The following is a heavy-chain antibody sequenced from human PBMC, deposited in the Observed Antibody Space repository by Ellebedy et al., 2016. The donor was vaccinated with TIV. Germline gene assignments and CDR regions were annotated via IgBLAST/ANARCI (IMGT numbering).Heavy chain of an antibody. Sequence: ASVKVSCKPSGYPFTDYYVHWVRQAPGQGLEWMGWINPKNGDTVYAQNFQGRVTMTRDTSISTVYMDLSRLTSDDTAIYYCARGDNSATRCWGQGTLVTVSS. CDR2: INPKNGDT. J-gene: IGHJ4*02. CDR3: ARGDNSATRC. V-gene: IGHV1-2*02. CDR1: GYPFTDYY. D-gene: IGHD2/OR15-2a*01.